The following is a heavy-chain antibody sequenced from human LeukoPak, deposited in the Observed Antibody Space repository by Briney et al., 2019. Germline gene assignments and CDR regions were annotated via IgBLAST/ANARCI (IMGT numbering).Heavy chain of an antibody. CDR2: INPNSGGT. D-gene: IGHD5-12*01. J-gene: IGHJ4*02. V-gene: IGHV1-2*04. CDR1: GYTFTGYY. CDR3: ARAPLSYSGYDYYYFDY. Sequence: GASVKVSCKASGYTFTGYYMHWVRQAPGQGLEWMGWINPNSGGTNYAQKFQGWVTMTRDTSISTAYMELSRLRSDDTAVYYCARAPLSYSGYDYYYFDYWGQGTLVTVSS.